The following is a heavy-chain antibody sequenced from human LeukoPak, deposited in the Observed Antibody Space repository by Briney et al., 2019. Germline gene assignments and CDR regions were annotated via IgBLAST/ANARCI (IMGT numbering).Heavy chain of an antibody. CDR1: GGSISSSSYY. V-gene: IGHV3-7*01. CDR3: ARRGLIETEYLER. D-gene: IGHD3-10*01. Sequence: PSETLSLTCTVSGGSISSSSYYWGWIRQAPGKGLEWVANIKQDGSEKYYVDSVKGRFTISRDNAKNSLFLQMNSPRAEDTAVYYCARRGLIETEYLERWGQGTLVIVSS. J-gene: IGHJ1*01. CDR2: IKQDGSEK.